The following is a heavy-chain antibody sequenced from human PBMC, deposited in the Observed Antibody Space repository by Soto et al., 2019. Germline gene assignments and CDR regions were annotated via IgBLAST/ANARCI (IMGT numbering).Heavy chain of an antibody. V-gene: IGHV3-13*05. CDR2: IGSAGDP. J-gene: IGHJ4*02. D-gene: IGHD6-13*01. Sequence: GSLSLSCAASGFAFSSSDMHWVRQATGKGLEWVSGIGSAGDPYYAGSVKGRFTISRENAKNSLYLQMNSLRAGDTAVYYCARWNWQPLAFDYWGQGTLVTVSS. CDR1: GFAFSSSD. CDR3: ARWNWQPLAFDY.